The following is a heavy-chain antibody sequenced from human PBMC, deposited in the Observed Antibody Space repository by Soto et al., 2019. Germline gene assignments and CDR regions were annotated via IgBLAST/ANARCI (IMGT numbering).Heavy chain of an antibody. V-gene: IGHV3-23*01. CDR2: ISGSGDIT. J-gene: IGHJ4*02. CDR1: GFTFSNYA. CDR3: AKVKTWTYLDY. Sequence: EVQLLESGGGLVQPGGSLRLPCAASGFTFSNYAMSWVRQAPGRGLEWVSSISGSGDITYYADSVKGRFTISRDNSKNTLYVQMNSLRAEDTAVYYCAKVKTWTYLDYWGQGTLGTVSS.